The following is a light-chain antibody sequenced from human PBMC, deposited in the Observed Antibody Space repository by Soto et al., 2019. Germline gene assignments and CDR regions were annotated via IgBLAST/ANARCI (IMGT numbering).Light chain of an antibody. CDR1: SSDIGAGYD. J-gene: IGLJ3*02. Sequence: QSVLTQPPSMSGAPGQRVTISCTGSSSDIGAGYDVHWYQQFPGTAPKLLIYSNINRPSGVPDRFSGSKFGTSASLAITGLQAEDEADYYCQSYDSSLGGSKGVFGGGTKLTVL. CDR3: QSYDSSLGGSKGV. V-gene: IGLV1-40*01. CDR2: SNI.